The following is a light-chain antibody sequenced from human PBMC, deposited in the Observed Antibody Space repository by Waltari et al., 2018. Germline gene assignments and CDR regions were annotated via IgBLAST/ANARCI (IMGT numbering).Light chain of an antibody. CDR3: SSYTTGRTVVI. J-gene: IGLJ2*01. V-gene: IGLV2-14*03. CDR1: SSDIGAYNY. CDR2: DVT. Sequence: QSALTQPASVSGSPGQSITISCTGTSSDIGAYNYVSWYQQHPGQAPKLIIYDVTMRPSGVSDRFSGSKSGNTASLTISALQAEDENNYFCSSYTTGRTVVIFGGGTKLTVL.